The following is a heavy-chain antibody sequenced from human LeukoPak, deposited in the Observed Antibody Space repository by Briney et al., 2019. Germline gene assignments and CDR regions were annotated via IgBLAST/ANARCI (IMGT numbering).Heavy chain of an antibody. CDR3: AREGCSSTSCYFDY. J-gene: IGHJ4*02. CDR1: GFTFSNYA. CDR2: ISGSGAT. Sequence: GGSLRLSCAASGFTFSNYAMSWVRQVPGKGLEWVSSISGSGATFYADSVKGRFTISRHNSKNTLYLQMNSLRAEDTAVYYCAREGCSSTSCYFDYWGQGTLVTVSS. V-gene: IGHV3-23*01. D-gene: IGHD2-2*01.